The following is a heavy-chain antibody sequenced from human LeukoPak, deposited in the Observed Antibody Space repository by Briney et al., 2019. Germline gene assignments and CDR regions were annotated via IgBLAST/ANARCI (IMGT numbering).Heavy chain of an antibody. D-gene: IGHD3-10*01. Sequence: GGSLRLSCAASGFTFSSYAMSWVRQAPGKGLEWVSAISGSGGSTYYADSVKGRFTISRDNSKNTLYLQMNSLRAEDTAVYYCARLLTMVRGARDYWGQGTLVTVSS. CDR3: ARLLTMVRGARDY. J-gene: IGHJ4*02. V-gene: IGHV3-23*01. CDR1: GFTFSSYA. CDR2: ISGSGGST.